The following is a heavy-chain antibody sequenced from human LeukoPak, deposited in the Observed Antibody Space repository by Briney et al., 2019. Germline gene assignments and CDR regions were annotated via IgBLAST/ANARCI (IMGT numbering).Heavy chain of an antibody. J-gene: IGHJ4*02. V-gene: IGHV3-49*04. CDR1: GFTVSNNY. CDR3: TREHYYDSSGYYYDFDY. Sequence: PGGSLRLSCAASGFTVSNNYMSWVRQAPGKGLEWVGFIRSKAYGGTTEYAASVKGRFTISRDDSKSIAYLQMNSLKTEDTAVYYCTREHYYDSSGYYYDFDYWGQGTLVTVSS. CDR2: IRSKAYGGTT. D-gene: IGHD3-22*01.